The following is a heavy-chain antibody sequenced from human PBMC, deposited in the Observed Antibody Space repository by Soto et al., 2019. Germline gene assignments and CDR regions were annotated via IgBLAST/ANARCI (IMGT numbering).Heavy chain of an antibody. V-gene: IGHV4-4*07. Sequence: SETLSLTCTVSGGSISSYYWSWIRQPAVKGLEWIGRIYTSGSTNYNPSLKSRVTMSVDTSKNQFPLKLSSVTAADTAVYYCARVSYDFWSGNAPNYYYGMDVWGQGTTVTVSS. CDR3: ARVSYDFWSGNAPNYYYGMDV. J-gene: IGHJ6*02. CDR2: IYTSGST. CDR1: GGSISSYY. D-gene: IGHD3-3*01.